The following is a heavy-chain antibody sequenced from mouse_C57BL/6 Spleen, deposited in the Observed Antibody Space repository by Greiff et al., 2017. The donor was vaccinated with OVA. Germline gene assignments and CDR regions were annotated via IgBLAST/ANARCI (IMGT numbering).Heavy chain of an antibody. CDR1: GYTFTTYP. CDR2: FHPYNDDT. CDR3: ARGYYGSSYGWYFDV. J-gene: IGHJ1*03. Sequence: VQLQQSGAELVKPGASVKMSCKASGYTFTTYPIEWMKQNHGKSLEWIGNFHPYNDDTKYNEKFKGKATLTVEKSSSTVYLELSRLTSDDSAVYYGARGYYGSSYGWYFDVWGTGTTVTVSS. D-gene: IGHD1-1*01. V-gene: IGHV1-47*01.